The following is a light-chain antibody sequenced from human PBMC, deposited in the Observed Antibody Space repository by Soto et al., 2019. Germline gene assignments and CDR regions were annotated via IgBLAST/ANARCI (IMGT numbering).Light chain of an antibody. J-gene: IGKJ1*01. Sequence: EIVLTQSPGTLSLSPGERATLSCRASQSVSSTYLAWYQQKPGQSPRLLIYGASSRATGIQDRSSGSGSGTVFTLTISGLEPEDFAVYYCHQYGTSPRTFGQGTKVDIK. V-gene: IGKV3-20*01. CDR3: HQYGTSPRT. CDR1: QSVSSTY. CDR2: GAS.